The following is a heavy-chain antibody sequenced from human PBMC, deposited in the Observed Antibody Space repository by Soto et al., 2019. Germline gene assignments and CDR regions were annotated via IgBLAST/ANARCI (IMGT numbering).Heavy chain of an antibody. D-gene: IGHD2-15*01. CDR1: GGSISAYY. Sequence: PSETLSLTCTVSGGSISAYYWSWIRQPPGKGLEWIGYIYYSGSTNYNPSLESRVTISVDTSKNQFSLKLSSVTASDTAVYYCARGAYCSGGSCAWFDPWGQGTLVTVSS. J-gene: IGHJ5*02. CDR2: IYYSGST. CDR3: ARGAYCSGGSCAWFDP. V-gene: IGHV4-59*08.